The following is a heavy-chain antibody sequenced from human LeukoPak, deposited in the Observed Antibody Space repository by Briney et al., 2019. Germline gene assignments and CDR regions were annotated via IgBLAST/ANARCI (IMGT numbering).Heavy chain of an antibody. CDR2: IFSDGTS. Sequence: SETLSLTCTVSGGSIRRSSYYWAWIRQPPGKGLEWIGNIFSDGTSYYNPSLKSRVSLSVDTSRTQFSLKLSSVTAADTALYFCARHRPGGASEGIEYWGQGTLVIVSS. CDR1: GGSIRRSSYY. D-gene: IGHD3-10*01. V-gene: IGHV4-39*01. J-gene: IGHJ4*02. CDR3: ARHRPGGASEGIEY.